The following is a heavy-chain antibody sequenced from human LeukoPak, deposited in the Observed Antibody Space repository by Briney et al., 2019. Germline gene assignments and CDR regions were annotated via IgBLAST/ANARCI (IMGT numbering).Heavy chain of an antibody. CDR3: ARSGGIVVAGLDAFDI. Sequence: SETLSLTCAVYIGSFSGYHWSWIRQPPGRGLEWIGEIDHSGNTKYNPSLKSRVTISVDTSKNQFSLKLSSVTAADTAVYYCARSGGIVVAGLDAFDIWGQGTMVTVSS. CDR2: IDHSGNT. V-gene: IGHV4-34*01. CDR1: IGSFSGYH. D-gene: IGHD6-19*01. J-gene: IGHJ3*02.